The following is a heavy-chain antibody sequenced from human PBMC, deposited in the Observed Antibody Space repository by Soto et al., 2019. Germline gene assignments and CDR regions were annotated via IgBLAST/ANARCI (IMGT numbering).Heavy chain of an antibody. J-gene: IGHJ4*02. CDR3: ARDQGIAVAVFDY. Sequence: PSETLSLTCTVSGGSVTSGSYYWSWIRQPPGKGLEWIGYIYNSGSTNHNHSLKSRFTISVDTSKKQISLKLSSVTAADTAVYYCARDQGIAVAVFDYWGQGTLVTVSS. V-gene: IGHV4-61*01. CDR2: IYNSGST. CDR1: GGSVTSGSYY. D-gene: IGHD6-19*01.